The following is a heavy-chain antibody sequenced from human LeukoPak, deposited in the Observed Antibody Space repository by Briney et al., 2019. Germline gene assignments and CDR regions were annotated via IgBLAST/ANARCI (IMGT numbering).Heavy chain of an antibody. J-gene: IGHJ4*02. CDR2: ISGSGGST. Sequence: GGSLGLSCAASGFTFSSYAMSWVRQAPGKGLEWVSAISGSGGSTYYADSVKGRFTISRDNSKNTLYLQMNSLRAEDTAVYYCAKDLLSQQVARCFDYWGQGTLVTVSS. D-gene: IGHD6-13*01. CDR1: GFTFSSYA. V-gene: IGHV3-23*01. CDR3: AKDLLSQQVARCFDY.